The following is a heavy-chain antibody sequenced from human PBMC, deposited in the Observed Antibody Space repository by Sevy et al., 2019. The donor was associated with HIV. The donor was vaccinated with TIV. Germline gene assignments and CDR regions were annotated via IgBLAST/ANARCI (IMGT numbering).Heavy chain of an antibody. CDR2: ISGSGGST. D-gene: IGHD1-26*01. CDR1: GFTFSSYG. V-gene: IGHV3-23*01. J-gene: IGHJ3*02. CDR3: AKEGSGSYYDRDAFDI. Sequence: GGSLRLSCAASGFTFSSYGMSWVRQAPGKGLEWVSAISGSGGSTYYADSVKGRFTISRDNSKNTLYLQMNSMRAEDTAVYYCAKEGSGSYYDRDAFDIWGQGTMVTVSS.